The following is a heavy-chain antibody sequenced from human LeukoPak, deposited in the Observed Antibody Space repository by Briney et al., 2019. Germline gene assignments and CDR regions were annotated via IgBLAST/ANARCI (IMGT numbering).Heavy chain of an antibody. CDR1: GFTFSSYW. CDR2: IKQDGSEK. D-gene: IGHD1-26*01. CDR3: ARTPHGSYCDY. Sequence: PGGSLRLSCAASGFTFSSYWMSWVRQAPGKGLEWVANIKQDGSEKYYVDSVKGRFTISRDNAKNSLYLQMNSLRAEDTAAYYCARTPHGSYCDYWGQGTLVTVSS. V-gene: IGHV3-7*01. J-gene: IGHJ4*02.